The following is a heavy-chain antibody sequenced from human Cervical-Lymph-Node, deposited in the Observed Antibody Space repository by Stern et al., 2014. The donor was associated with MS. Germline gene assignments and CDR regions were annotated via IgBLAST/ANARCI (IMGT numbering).Heavy chain of an antibody. CDR3: ARQGCATTSCHTIDS. V-gene: IGHV5-51*01. Sequence: EMQLVESGAEVKKPGQSLKISCKGSGYSFTNSWIGWVRQMPGKGLECMGIISPVDSETRYSPSFQGQVTISGDKSINTAYVQWTSLEASDTAMYYCARQGCATTSCHTIDSWGQGTLITVSS. D-gene: IGHD2-2*02. CDR1: GYSFTNSW. CDR2: ISPVDSET. J-gene: IGHJ4*02.